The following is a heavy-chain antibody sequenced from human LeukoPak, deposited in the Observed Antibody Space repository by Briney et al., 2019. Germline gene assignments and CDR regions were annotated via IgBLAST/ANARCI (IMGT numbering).Heavy chain of an antibody. CDR1: GFIFSNYA. Sequence: GGSLRLSCAASGFIFSNYAMYWVRQAPGKGLEWVAVISYDGSTKYYADSVKGRFTISRDNSKNTLFLQMNSLRAEDTAVFYCARTWRDYGDYPGYWGQGTLVTVSS. D-gene: IGHD4-17*01. V-gene: IGHV3-30-3*01. J-gene: IGHJ4*02. CDR3: ARTWRDYGDYPGY. CDR2: ISYDGSTK.